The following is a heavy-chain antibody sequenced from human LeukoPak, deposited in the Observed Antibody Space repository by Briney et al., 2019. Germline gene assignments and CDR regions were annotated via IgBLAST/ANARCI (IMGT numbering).Heavy chain of an antibody. Sequence: GASVKVSCKASGYTFTGYYMHWVRQAPGQGLEWMGWINPNSGGTNYAQKFQGRVTMTRDTSISTAYMELNRLRSDDTAVYYCARAHAPTAWFGESADWYFDYWGQGTLVTVSS. J-gene: IGHJ4*02. V-gene: IGHV1-2*02. D-gene: IGHD3-10*01. CDR3: ARAHAPTAWFGESADWYFDY. CDR1: GYTFTGYY. CDR2: INPNSGGT.